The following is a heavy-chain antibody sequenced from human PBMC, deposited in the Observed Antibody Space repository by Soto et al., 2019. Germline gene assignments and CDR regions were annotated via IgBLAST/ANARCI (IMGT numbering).Heavy chain of an antibody. CDR3: VKETVAADYVETSPFDF. CDR2: LDGSGGDT. J-gene: IGHJ4*02. V-gene: IGHV3-23*01. D-gene: IGHD2-15*01. Sequence: EVQLLESGGGLVQPGGSLRLSCTASGFTFSSYAMGWVRQAPGTGLEWVSVLDGSGGDTSLADSVKGLFTSSRDNSKSTLYLHMNSLRAEDTARYYCVKETVAADYVETSPFDFWGQGTLVTVSS. CDR1: GFTFSSYA.